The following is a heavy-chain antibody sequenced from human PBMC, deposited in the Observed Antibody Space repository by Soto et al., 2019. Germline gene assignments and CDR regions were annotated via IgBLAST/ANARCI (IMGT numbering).Heavy chain of an antibody. D-gene: IGHD6-13*01. CDR1: GFTFSSYA. Sequence: GGSLRLSCAASGFTFSSYAMSWVRQAPGKGLEWVSAISGSGGSTYYADSVKGRFTISRDNSKNTLYLQMNSLRAEDTAVYYCAKGLIAARGGQGYYYYGMDVWGQGTTVTVSS. CDR2: ISGSGGST. V-gene: IGHV3-23*01. CDR3: AKGLIAARGGQGYYYYGMDV. J-gene: IGHJ6*02.